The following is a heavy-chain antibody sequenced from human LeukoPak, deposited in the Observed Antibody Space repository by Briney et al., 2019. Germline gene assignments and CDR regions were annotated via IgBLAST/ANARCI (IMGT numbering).Heavy chain of an antibody. CDR1: GGSISNGYYY. Sequence: SETLSLTCTVSGGSISNGYYYWSWIRQPAGKGLDWIGRIYTSGSTNYNPSLKSRVTISVDTSKNQFSLKLSSVTAADTAVYYCARHRVNYDFWSGSRDYYYYYYMDAWGKGTTVTVSS. CDR2: IYTSGST. CDR3: ARHRVNYDFWSGSRDYYYYYYMDA. J-gene: IGHJ6*03. V-gene: IGHV4-61*02. D-gene: IGHD3-3*01.